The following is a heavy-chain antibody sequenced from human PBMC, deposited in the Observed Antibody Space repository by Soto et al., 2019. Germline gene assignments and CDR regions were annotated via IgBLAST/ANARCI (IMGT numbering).Heavy chain of an antibody. J-gene: IGHJ3*02. CDR1: GFTFSSYA. D-gene: IGHD3-10*02. Sequence: EVQLLESGGGLVQPGGSLRLSCAASGFTFSSYAMSWVRQAPGKGLEWVSAISGSGGSTYYADSVKGRFTISRDNSKNTLYLQMNSLRAEETAVYYCAKVSAQSVFGELLGAFDIWGQGTMVTVSS. V-gene: IGHV3-23*01. CDR3: AKVSAQSVFGELLGAFDI. CDR2: ISGSGGST.